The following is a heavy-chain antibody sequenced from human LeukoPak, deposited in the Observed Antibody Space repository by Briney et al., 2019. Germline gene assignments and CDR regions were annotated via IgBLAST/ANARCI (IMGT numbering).Heavy chain of an antibody. CDR1: GYTFTGYY. CDR2: INPNSGGT. Sequence: ASVKVSCKASGYTFTGYYMQWVRQAPGQGLEWMVRINPNSGGTNYAQKFQGRVTMTRDTSISTAYMELSRLRSDDTAVYYCARSVQRYCSGGSCYSNFSPRDYWGQGTLVTVSS. V-gene: IGHV1-2*06. J-gene: IGHJ4*02. CDR3: ARSVQRYCSGGSCYSNFSPRDY. D-gene: IGHD2-15*01.